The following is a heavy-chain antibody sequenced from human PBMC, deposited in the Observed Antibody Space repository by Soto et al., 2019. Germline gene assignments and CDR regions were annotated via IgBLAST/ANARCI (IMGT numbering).Heavy chain of an antibody. CDR2: INTYTGKT. D-gene: IGHD6-6*01. J-gene: IGHJ5*02. V-gene: IGHV1-18*01. CDR1: GYTFTSYG. Sequence: ASVKVSCKTSGYTFTSYGISWVRQAPGRGLEWLGWINTYTGKTTYAQKVQGRVTLTTDTATSTVHMELRSLRTDDTAIYYCARDLIASPIGTGWFDPWGQGTMVTVSS. CDR3: ARDLIASPIGTGWFDP.